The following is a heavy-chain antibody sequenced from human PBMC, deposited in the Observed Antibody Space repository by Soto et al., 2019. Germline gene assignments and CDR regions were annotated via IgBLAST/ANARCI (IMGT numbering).Heavy chain of an antibody. CDR2: ISGRGDHR. D-gene: IGHD2-2*01. CDR1: PITVYNFAA. V-gene: IGHV3-23*01. J-gene: IGHJ6*02. CDR3: AKDRALENQTPYGMDV. Sequence: EMQLLESGGGLGQPGGSLRLSCVASPITVYNFAAMSWVRQTPERGLEWVSTISGRGDHRYYADSVKGRFTISRDNSKNRLYLEMAGLRVDDTAVYYCAKDRALENQTPYGMDVWGQVTTVTV.